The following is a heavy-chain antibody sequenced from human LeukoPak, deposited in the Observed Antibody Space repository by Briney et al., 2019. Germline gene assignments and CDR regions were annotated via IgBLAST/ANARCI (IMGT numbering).Heavy chain of an antibody. V-gene: IGHV4-34*01. CDR2: INHSGST. Sequence: PSETLSLTCAVYGGSFSGYYWSWIRQPPGKGLEWIGEINHSGSTNYNPSLKSRVTISVDTSKNQFSLKLSSVTAADTAVYYCARDAPPYMNFDYWGQGTLVTVSS. D-gene: IGHD2-2*01. CDR1: GGSFSGYY. CDR3: ARDAPPYMNFDY. J-gene: IGHJ4*02.